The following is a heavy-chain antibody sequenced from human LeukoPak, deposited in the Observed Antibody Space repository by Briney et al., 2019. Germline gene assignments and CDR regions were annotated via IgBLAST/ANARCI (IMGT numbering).Heavy chain of an antibody. D-gene: IGHD6-13*01. CDR2: ISGSGGST. J-gene: IGHJ4*02. V-gene: IGHV3-23*01. CDR3: AKEVGYSRLNYYFDY. Sequence: PGGSLRLSCAASGFTFSSYVMSWVRQAPGKGLECVSAISGSGGSTYYADSVKGRFTVSRDNSKNTLYLQMNSLRAEDTAVYYCAKEVGYSRLNYYFDYWGQGTLVTVSS. CDR1: GFTFSSYV.